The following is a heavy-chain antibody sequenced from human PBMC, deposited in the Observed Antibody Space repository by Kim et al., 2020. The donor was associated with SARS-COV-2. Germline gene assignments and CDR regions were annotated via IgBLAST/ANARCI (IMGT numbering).Heavy chain of an antibody. D-gene: IGHD5-12*01. J-gene: IGHJ4*02. CDR3: VKTGDIVATITDY. CDR1: GFTFSSYA. V-gene: IGHV3-64D*09. Sequence: GGSLRLSCSASGFTFSSYAMHWVRQAPGKGLEYVSAISSNGGSTYYADSVKGRFTISRDNSKNTLYLQMSSLRAEDTAVYYCVKTGDIVATITDYWGQGTLVTVSS. CDR2: ISSNGGST.